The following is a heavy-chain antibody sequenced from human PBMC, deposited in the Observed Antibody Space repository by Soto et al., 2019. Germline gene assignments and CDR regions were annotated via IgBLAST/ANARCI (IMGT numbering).Heavy chain of an antibody. CDR1: GGTFSSYA. V-gene: IGHV1-69*12. CDR3: ASRLRSYSGGLIDY. J-gene: IGHJ4*02. Sequence: QVQLVQSGAEVKKPGSSVKVSCKASGGTFSSYAISWVRQAPGQGLEWMGGIIPIFGTANYAQKFQGRVTITAVESTSTAYMELSSLRSKDTAVYYCASRLRSYSGGLIDYWGQGTLVTVSS. CDR2: IIPIFGTA. D-gene: IGHD1-26*01.